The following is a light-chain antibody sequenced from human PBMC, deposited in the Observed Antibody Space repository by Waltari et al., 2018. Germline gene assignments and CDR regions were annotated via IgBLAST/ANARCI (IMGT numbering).Light chain of an antibody. CDR1: SSDVGDYNY. CDR3: CSYAGRYTFDVV. V-gene: IGLV2-11*01. Sequence: QSALTQPRSVSGSPGQSVTISCTGTSSDVGDYNYVSWYQQHPDKAPKLMIYDVTKRPSGVPDHVSGSKSGNTASLTISGLQAEDEADYYCCSYAGRYTFDVVFGGGTKLTVL. CDR2: DVT. J-gene: IGLJ2*01.